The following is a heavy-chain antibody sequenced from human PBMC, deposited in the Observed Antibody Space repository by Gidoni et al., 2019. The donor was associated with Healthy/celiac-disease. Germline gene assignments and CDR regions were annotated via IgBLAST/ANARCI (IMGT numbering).Heavy chain of an antibody. CDR2: IYYSGST. D-gene: IGHD6-13*01. J-gene: IGHJ4*02. CDR1: GGPISSGGYY. Sequence: QVQLQESGPGLVKPSQTLSLTCTVSGGPISSGGYYWSWIRQHPGKGLEWIGYIYYSGSTYYNPSLKSRVTISVDTSKNQFSLKLSSVTAADTAVYYCASHSSSWMGNRIDYWGQGTLVTVSS. V-gene: IGHV4-31*03. CDR3: ASHSSSWMGNRIDY.